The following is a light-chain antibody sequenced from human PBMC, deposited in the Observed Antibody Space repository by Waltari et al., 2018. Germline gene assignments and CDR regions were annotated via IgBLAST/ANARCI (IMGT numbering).Light chain of an antibody. V-gene: IGLV3-19*01. CDR2: GKN. CDR3: NSRDSSGNHHVV. CDR1: SLRSYY. Sequence: SSELTQDPAVSVALGQTVRITYQGDSLRSYYASWYQQKPGQAPVLVIYGKNNRPSGIPHRFSGSSSGNTASLTITGAQAEDEADYYCNSRDSSGNHHVVFGGGTKLTVL. J-gene: IGLJ2*01.